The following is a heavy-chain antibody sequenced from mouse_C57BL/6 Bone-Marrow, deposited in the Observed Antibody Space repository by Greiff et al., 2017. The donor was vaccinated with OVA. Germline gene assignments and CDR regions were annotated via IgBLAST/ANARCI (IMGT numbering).Heavy chain of an antibody. CDR2: IYPGDGDT. CDR3: ARWLLRNCDV. J-gene: IGHJ1*03. CDR1: GYAFSSSW. D-gene: IGHD2-3*01. Sequence: VQLQESGPELVKPGASVKISCKASGYAFSSSWMNWVKQRPGKGLEWIGRIYPGDGDTNYNGKFKGKATLTADKSSSTAYMPLSSLTSEDSAVYCCARWLLRNCDVWGTGTTVTVSS. V-gene: IGHV1-82*01.